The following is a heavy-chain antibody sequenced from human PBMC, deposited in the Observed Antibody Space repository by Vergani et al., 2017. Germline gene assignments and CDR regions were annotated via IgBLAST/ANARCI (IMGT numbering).Heavy chain of an antibody. CDR2: ISGSGGST. V-gene: IGHV3-23*01. CDR1: GFIFSSYA. CDR3: AKSRLSVGATFVFWN. J-gene: IGHJ4*02. D-gene: IGHD1-26*01. Sequence: EVQLLESGGGLVQPGGSLRLSCAASGFIFSSYAMSWVRQAPGKGLEWVSAISGSGGSTYYADSVKGRFTISRDNSKNTLYLQMNSLRAEDTAVHYCAKSRLSVGATFVFWNWGQGTLVTVSS.